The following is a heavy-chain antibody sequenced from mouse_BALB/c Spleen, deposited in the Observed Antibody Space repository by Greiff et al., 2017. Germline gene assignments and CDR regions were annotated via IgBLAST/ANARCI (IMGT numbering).Heavy chain of an antibody. J-gene: IGHJ2*01. Sequence: VKLMESGPGLVQPSQSLSITCTVSGFSLTSYGLHWVRQSPGKGLEWRGVIGSGGSTDYNAAFIPRLSISKDNSKSQVFFKMKSLQADDTAIYYYARNRGNSFDYWGQGTTLTVSS. CDR1: GFSLTSYG. V-gene: IGHV2-4-1*01. CDR3: ARNRGNSFDY. D-gene: IGHD2-1*01. CDR2: IGSGGST.